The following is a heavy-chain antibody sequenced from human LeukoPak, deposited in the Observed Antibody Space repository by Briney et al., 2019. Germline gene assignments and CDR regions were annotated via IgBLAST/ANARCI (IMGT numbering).Heavy chain of an antibody. CDR3: ARDYCSTTSCLDY. D-gene: IGHD2-2*01. V-gene: IGHV3-33*08. CDR1: GFTFDEYD. CDR2: IWYDGSNK. J-gene: IGHJ4*02. Sequence: GGSLRLSCAASGFTFDEYDMHWVRQAPGKGLEWVALIWYDGSNKYYGDSVKGRFTISRDDSKNTVYLQMNSLRAEDTAVYYCARDYCSTTSCLDYWGQGTLVTVSS.